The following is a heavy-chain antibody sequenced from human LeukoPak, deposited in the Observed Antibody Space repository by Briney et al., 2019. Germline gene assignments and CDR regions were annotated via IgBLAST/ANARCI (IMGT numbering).Heavy chain of an antibody. CDR2: IYYSGST. CDR3: ARDRRVGPMDV. CDR1: GGSISSSSYY. V-gene: IGHV4-39*07. Sequence: PSETLSLTCTVSGGSISSSSYYWGWIRQPPGKGLEWIGSIYYSGSTYYNPSLKSRVTISVDTSKNQFSLKLSSVTAADTAVYYCARDRRVGPMDVWGKGTTVTVSS. J-gene: IGHJ6*03.